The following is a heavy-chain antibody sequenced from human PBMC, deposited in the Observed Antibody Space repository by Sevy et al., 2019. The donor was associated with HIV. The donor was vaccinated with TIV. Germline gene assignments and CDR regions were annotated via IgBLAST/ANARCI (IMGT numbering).Heavy chain of an antibody. J-gene: IGHJ6*02. CDR3: ARDRLWLSGGYYYGMDV. V-gene: IGHV4-30-4*01. CDR2: IYYSGST. Sequence: SETLSLTCTVSGGSISSGDYYWSWTRQPPGKGLEWIGYIYYSGSTYYNPSLKSRVTISVDTSKNQFSLKLSSVTAADTAVYYCARDRLWLSGGYYYGMDVWGQGTTVTVSS. D-gene: IGHD5-18*01. CDR1: GGSISSGDYY.